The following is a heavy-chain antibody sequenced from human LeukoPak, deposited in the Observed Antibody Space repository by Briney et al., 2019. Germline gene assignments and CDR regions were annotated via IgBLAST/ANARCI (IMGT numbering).Heavy chain of an antibody. Sequence: PGGSLRLSCAASGFTFSSAWMSWVRQAPGKGLEWVGRIKSKTDGGTTDYAAPVKGRFTISRDDSKNTLYLQMNSLKTEDTAVYYCTTDRTREYYYDSSGYYYVAFDIWGQGTMVTVSS. J-gene: IGHJ3*02. V-gene: IGHV3-15*01. CDR2: IKSKTDGGTT. CDR1: GFTFSSAW. CDR3: TTDRTREYYYDSSGYYYVAFDI. D-gene: IGHD3-22*01.